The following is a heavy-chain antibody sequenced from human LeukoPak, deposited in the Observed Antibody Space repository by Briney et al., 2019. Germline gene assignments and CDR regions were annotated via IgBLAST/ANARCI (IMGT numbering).Heavy chain of an antibody. J-gene: IGHJ4*02. V-gene: IGHV4-59*01. Sequence: SETLSLTCTVSGGSISSYYWSWIRQPPGKGLEWIGYIYYSGSTNYNPSLKSRVTISVDTSKNQFSLKLSSVTAAATAVYYCARSYYDSSGSSWYFDYWGQGTLVTVSS. D-gene: IGHD3-22*01. CDR2: IYYSGST. CDR1: GGSISSYY. CDR3: ARSYYDSSGSSWYFDY.